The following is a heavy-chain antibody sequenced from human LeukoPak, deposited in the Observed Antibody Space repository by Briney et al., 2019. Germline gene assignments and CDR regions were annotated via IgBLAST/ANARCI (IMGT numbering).Heavy chain of an antibody. J-gene: IGHJ4*02. D-gene: IGHD2-15*01. CDR2: ISVSRSSI. CDR3: ATGYCSGSGCNSEGD. CDR1: GFTFSSYS. V-gene: IGHV3-48*01. Sequence: GGSLRLSCAASGFTFSSYSMHWVRQAPGKGLEWVSSISVSRSSIYYADSAKGRFTISRDNAKNSLFLQMESLRAEDTAVYYCATGYCSGSGCNSEGDWGQGTLVTVSS.